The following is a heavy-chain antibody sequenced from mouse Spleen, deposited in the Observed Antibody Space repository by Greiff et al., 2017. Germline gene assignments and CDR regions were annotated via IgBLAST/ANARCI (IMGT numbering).Heavy chain of an antibody. Sequence: EVMLVESGGGLVQPGGSLKLSCATSGFTFSDYYMYWVRQTPEKRLEWVAYISNGGGSTYYPDTVKGRFTISRDNAKNTLYLQMSRLKSEDTAMYYCARQAYGGGAMDYWGQGTSVTVSS. CDR2: ISNGGGST. J-gene: IGHJ4*01. V-gene: IGHV5-12*02. D-gene: IGHD1-1*01. CDR1: GFTFSDYY. CDR3: ARQAYGGGAMDY.